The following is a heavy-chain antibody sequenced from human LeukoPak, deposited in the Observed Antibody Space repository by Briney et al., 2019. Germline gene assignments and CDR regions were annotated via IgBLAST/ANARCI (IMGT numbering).Heavy chain of an antibody. CDR2: ISGSDGTT. CDR1: GFPFSSYS. D-gene: IGHD3-3*01. J-gene: IGHJ4*02. Sequence: GGSLRLSCAASGFPFSSYSMTWVRQAPGKGLEWVSSISGSDGTTFCADSVKGRFTISRDNSKNTLYLQMNSLRSEDTAVYYCAKVRLSYDFWSGYEAPFDYWGQGTLVTVSS. CDR3: AKVRLSYDFWSGYEAPFDY. V-gene: IGHV3-23*01.